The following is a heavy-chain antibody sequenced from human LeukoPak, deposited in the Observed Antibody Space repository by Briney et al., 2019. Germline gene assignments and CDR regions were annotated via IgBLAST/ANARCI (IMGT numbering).Heavy chain of an antibody. D-gene: IGHD3-16*01. J-gene: IGHJ6*04. CDR3: AACPWGGFPANV. Sequence: SVKVSCKASGGTFSSYAISWVRQAPGQGLEWMGGIIPIFGTANYAQKFQGRVTITADESTSTAYMELSSLRSEDTAVYYCAACPWGGFPANVWGKGTTVTVSS. CDR1: GGTFSSYA. CDR2: IIPIFGTA. V-gene: IGHV1-69*13.